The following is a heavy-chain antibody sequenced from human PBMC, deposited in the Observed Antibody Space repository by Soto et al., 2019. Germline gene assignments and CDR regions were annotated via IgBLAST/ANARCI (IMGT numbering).Heavy chain of an antibody. CDR2: ISAYSGNT. CDR1: GYTFTNYG. CDR3: ARDRGCSSTSSYPLDNAFDI. Sequence: GAAVKVSCKTSGYTFTNYGVSWVRQAPGQGLEWMGWISAYSGNTDYAQRFQGRLTMTTDTSTSTAYMDLRSLGSDDTAVYYCARDRGCSSTSSYPLDNAFDIWGQGTMVTVSS. J-gene: IGHJ3*02. V-gene: IGHV1-18*01. D-gene: IGHD2-2*01.